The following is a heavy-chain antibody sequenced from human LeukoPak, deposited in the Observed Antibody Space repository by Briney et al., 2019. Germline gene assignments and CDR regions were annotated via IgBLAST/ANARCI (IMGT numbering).Heavy chain of an antibody. CDR2: IYPRDGST. Sequence: ASVTVSCKASGYTFTSNYIHWVRQAPGQGLEWMGMIYPRDGSTSYAQKFQGRVTVTRDTSASTAYMELSSLKSEDTALYYCARDLMVATGRPQPIDYWGQGTLVTVSS. V-gene: IGHV1-46*01. CDR1: GYTFTSNY. D-gene: IGHD2-8*01. J-gene: IGHJ4*02. CDR3: ARDLMVATGRPQPIDY.